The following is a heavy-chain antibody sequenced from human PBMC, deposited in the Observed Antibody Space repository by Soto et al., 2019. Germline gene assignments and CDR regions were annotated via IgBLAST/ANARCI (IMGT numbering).Heavy chain of an antibody. J-gene: IGHJ4*02. CDR3: ARDGAILWFGELPQTGGYFDY. Sequence: QVQLVESGGGVVQPGRSLRLSCAASGFSFSSYGMHWVRQAPGKGLEWVAVIWYDGSNKYYADSVKGRFTISRDNSKNTLYLQMNSLRAEDTAVYYCARDGAILWFGELPQTGGYFDYWGQGTLVTVSS. V-gene: IGHV3-33*01. D-gene: IGHD3-10*01. CDR2: IWYDGSNK. CDR1: GFSFSSYG.